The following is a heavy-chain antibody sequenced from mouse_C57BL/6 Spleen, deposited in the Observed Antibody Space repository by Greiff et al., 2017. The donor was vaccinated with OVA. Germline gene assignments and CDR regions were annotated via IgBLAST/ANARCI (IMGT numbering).Heavy chain of an antibody. V-gene: IGHV6-3*01. Sequence: EVKLMESGGGLVQPGGSMKLSCVASGFTFSNYWMNWVRQSPEKGLEWVAQIRLKSDNYTTHYAVSVKGRFTISRDDSKSSVYLQMNNLRAEDTGIYYCTGDYYGSSDYWGQGTTLTAAS. D-gene: IGHD1-1*01. CDR1: GFTFSNYW. CDR3: TGDYYGSSDY. CDR2: IRLKSDNYTT. J-gene: IGHJ2*01.